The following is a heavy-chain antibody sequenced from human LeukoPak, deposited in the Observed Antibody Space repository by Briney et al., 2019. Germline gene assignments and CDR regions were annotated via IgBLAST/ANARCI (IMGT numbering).Heavy chain of an antibody. D-gene: IGHD6-13*01. CDR3: SKDPGGPSSPLDY. CDR2: ISGGGGNT. J-gene: IGHJ4*02. CDR1: GFTFTSYA. V-gene: IGHV3-23*01. Sequence: QPGGSLRLSCAASGFTFTSYAMSWVRQAPGKGLEWVSAISGGGGNTYYADSVKGRFTISRDDSKNTLYLRMNSLRVEDTAVYYRSKDPGGPSSPLDYWGQGTLVTVSS.